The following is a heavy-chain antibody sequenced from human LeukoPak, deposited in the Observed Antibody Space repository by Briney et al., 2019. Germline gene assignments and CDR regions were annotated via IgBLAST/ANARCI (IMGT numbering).Heavy chain of an antibody. CDR2: IYYSGST. V-gene: IGHV4-59*01. CDR3: ARDGSYSNYEFDP. CDR1: GGSISSYY. D-gene: IGHD4-11*01. Sequence: SETLSLTCTVSGGSISSYYWSWIRQPPGKGLEWIGYIYYSGSTNYNPSLKRRVTIPVDTSKNQFSLKLSSVTAADTAVYYCARDGSYSNYEFDPWGQGTLVTVSS. J-gene: IGHJ5*02.